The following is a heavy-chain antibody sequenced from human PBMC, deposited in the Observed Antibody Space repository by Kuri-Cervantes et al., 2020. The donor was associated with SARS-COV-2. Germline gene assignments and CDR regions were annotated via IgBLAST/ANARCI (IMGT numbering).Heavy chain of an antibody. CDR2: IKSKTDGGTR. CDR3: TTGQWELQYYFDY. V-gene: IGHV3-15*01. J-gene: IGHJ4*02. D-gene: IGHD3-10*01. CDR1: GFTFSGYW. Sequence: GGSLRLSCAASGFTFSGYWMSWVRQAPGKGLEWVGRIKSKTDGGTRDYAAPVKGRFTVSRDDSKNTLYLQVNSLKTEDTAIYYCTTGQWELQYYFDYWGQGTLVTVSS.